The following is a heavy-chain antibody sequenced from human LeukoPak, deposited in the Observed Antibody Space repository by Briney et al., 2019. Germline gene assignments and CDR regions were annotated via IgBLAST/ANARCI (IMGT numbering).Heavy chain of an antibody. CDR1: GFTFSDYY. CDR3: ARVRGGNFDY. V-gene: IGHV3-11*05. CDR2: ISGRNYT. Sequence: GGSLRLSCVASGFTFSDYYMSWIRQAPGKGLEWVSYISGRNYTTYADSVKGRFIISRDNAKNSLFVQMNSLRAEDTAVYYCARVRGGNFDYWGQGTLVTVSS. D-gene: IGHD3-10*01. J-gene: IGHJ4*02.